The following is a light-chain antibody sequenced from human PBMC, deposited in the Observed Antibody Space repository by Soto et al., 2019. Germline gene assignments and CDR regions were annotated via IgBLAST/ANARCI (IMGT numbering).Light chain of an antibody. CDR3: LQDYSFPYT. V-gene: IGKV1-6*01. Sequence: ANQMTQSPSSLSASVGDRVTITCRASQGIKNDLGWYQQRPGKGPKLLIYAASSLQSGVPSRFSGSGSGTDFTLTISSLQPEDFATYYCLQDYSFPYTFGQGTKLEIK. J-gene: IGKJ2*01. CDR1: QGIKND. CDR2: AAS.